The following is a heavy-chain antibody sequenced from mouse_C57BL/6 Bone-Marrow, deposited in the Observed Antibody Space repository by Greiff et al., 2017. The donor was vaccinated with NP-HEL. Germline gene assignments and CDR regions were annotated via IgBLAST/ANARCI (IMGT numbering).Heavy chain of an antibody. V-gene: IGHV5-17*01. D-gene: IGHD1-1*01. Sequence: EVQGVESGGGLVKPGGSLKLSCAASGFTFSDYGMHWVRQAPEKGLEWVAYISSGSSTIYYADTVKGRFTISRENAKNTLFLQLTSLRSEDTAMYYCARHYYGSSYQAMDYWGQGTSVTVSS. CDR3: ARHYYGSSYQAMDY. CDR1: GFTFSDYG. CDR2: ISSGSSTI. J-gene: IGHJ4*01.